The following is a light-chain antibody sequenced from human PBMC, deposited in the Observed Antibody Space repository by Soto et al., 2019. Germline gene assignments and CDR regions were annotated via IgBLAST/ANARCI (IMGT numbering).Light chain of an antibody. V-gene: IGLV2-23*02. CDR1: SSDVGRYNF. CDR3: CSYAGKSTWV. Sequence: QSVLTQPASVSGSPGQSITISCTGSSSDVGRYNFVSWYQQRPGKAPEIIIYEVSKRSSGVSNRFSGSKSGNTASLTISGLRAEDEADYYCCSYAGKSTWVLGGGTKLTVL. J-gene: IGLJ2*01. CDR2: EVS.